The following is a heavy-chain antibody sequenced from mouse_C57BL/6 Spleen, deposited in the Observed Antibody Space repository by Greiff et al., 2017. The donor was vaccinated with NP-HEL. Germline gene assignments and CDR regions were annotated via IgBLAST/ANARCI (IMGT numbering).Heavy chain of an antibody. Sequence: QVQLQQSGPELVKPGASVKISCKASGYAFSSSWMNWVKQRPGKGLEWIGRIYPGDGDTNYNGKFKGKATLTADKSSSTAYMQLSSLTSEDSAVYFCARDFITTVVERAWFAYWGQGTLVTVSA. CDR3: ARDFITTVVERAWFAY. J-gene: IGHJ3*01. V-gene: IGHV1-82*01. CDR1: GYAFSSSW. CDR2: IYPGDGDT. D-gene: IGHD1-1*01.